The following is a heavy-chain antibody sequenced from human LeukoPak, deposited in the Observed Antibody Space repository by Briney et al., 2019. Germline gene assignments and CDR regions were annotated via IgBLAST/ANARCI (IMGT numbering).Heavy chain of an antibody. Sequence: ASVKVSCKASGYTFTSYAMNWVRQAPGQGLEWMGIINPSGGSQGRVTMTRDTSTSTVYMELSSLRSEDTAVYYCARVGGNYPTNWGQGSLVTVSS. D-gene: IGHD3-16*02. CDR2: INPSGGS. CDR1: GYTFTSYA. J-gene: IGHJ4*02. CDR3: ARVGGNYPTN. V-gene: IGHV1-46*01.